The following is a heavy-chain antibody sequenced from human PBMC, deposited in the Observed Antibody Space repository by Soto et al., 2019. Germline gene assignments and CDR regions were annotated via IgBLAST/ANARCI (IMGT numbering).Heavy chain of an antibody. V-gene: IGHV3-30*18. J-gene: IGHJ6*02. CDR1: GFTFSSYG. CDR2: ISYDGSNK. CDR3: AKDLVPAALYFNGMDV. Sequence: QVQLVESGGGEVQPGRSLRLSCAASGFTFSSYGMHWVRQAPGKGLEWVAVISYDGSNKYYADSVKGRFTISRDNSKNTLYLQMNSLRAEDTAVYYCAKDLVPAALYFNGMDVWGQGTTVTVSS. D-gene: IGHD2-2*01.